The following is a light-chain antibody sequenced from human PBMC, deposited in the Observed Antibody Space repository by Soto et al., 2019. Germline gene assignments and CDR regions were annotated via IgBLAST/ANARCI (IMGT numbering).Light chain of an antibody. J-gene: IGKJ1*01. CDR2: GAS. V-gene: IGKV3-20*01. Sequence: EIVLTQSPGALSLSPGERATLSCRASQSVSNNYLAWYQQKPGQAPRLLIYGASNGATGIPDRFSGSGSGTDFTLTISRLDPEDFAVYYCQQYGSSPSFGQGTKVDIK. CDR3: QQYGSSPS. CDR1: QSVSNNY.